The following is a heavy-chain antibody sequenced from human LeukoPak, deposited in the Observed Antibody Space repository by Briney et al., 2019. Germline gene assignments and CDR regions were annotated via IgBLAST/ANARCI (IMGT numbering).Heavy chain of an antibody. J-gene: IGHJ4*02. CDR3: AGGKWELTGGYYFDY. Sequence: SVKVSCKASGDTFTTYAISWVRQAPGQGLEWMGGIIPIFGTANYAQKFQGRVTITADESTSTAYMELSSLRSEDTAVYYCAGGKWELTGGYYFDYWGQGTLVTVSS. D-gene: IGHD1-26*01. V-gene: IGHV1-69*13. CDR2: IIPIFGTA. CDR1: GDTFTTYA.